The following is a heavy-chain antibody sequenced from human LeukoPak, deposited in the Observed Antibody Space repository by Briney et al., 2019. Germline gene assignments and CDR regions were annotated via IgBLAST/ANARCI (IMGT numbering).Heavy chain of an antibody. J-gene: IGHJ4*02. Sequence: SETLSLTXTVSGGSISSSSYYWGWIRQPPGNGLEWIGSIYYSGSTYYNPSLKSRVTISVDTSKNQFSLKLSSVTAADTAVYYCARQNLRYYYGSGSHYDYWGQGTLVTVSS. CDR3: ARQNLRYYYGSGSHYDY. CDR2: IYYSGST. CDR1: GGSISSSSYY. V-gene: IGHV4-39*01. D-gene: IGHD3-10*01.